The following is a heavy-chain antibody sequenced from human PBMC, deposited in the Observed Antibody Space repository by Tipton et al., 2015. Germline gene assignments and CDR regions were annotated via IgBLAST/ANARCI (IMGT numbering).Heavy chain of an antibody. CDR2: INHRGST. Sequence: GLVKPSETLSLTCGVYGGSFSDFYWSWIRQTPGKGLEWIGEINHRGSTTHNPSLKSRVSMSIDTSKNQFSLTLSSVTAADTALYYCARDHPESEEYFDLWGRGTLVTVSS. CDR1: GGSFSDFY. J-gene: IGHJ2*01. CDR3: ARDHPESEEYFDL. V-gene: IGHV4-34*01.